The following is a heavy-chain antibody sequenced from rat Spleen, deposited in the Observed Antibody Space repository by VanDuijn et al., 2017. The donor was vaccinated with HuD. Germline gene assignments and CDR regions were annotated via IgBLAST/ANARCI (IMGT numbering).Heavy chain of an antibody. CDR2: MRYDGDT. J-gene: IGHJ1*01. CDR1: GLSLTGNN. Sequence: QVQLKESGPGLVQPSQTLSLTCTVSGLSLTGNNVHWVRQPPGKGLEWMGRMRYDGDTYYNSALKSRLSISRDTSKNQVFLKMNSLQTDDTAIYYCTRDSYYYDNSYYYWHFDFWGPGTMVTVSS. D-gene: IGHD1-12*02. CDR3: TRDSYYYDNSYYYWHFDF. V-gene: IGHV2S30*01.